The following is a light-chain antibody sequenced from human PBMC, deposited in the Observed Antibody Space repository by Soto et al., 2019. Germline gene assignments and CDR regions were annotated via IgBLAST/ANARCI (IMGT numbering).Light chain of an antibody. CDR3: QRYDSAPWT. CDR2: SAS. V-gene: IGKV1-27*01. CDR1: QGISNY. J-gene: IGKJ1*01. Sequence: DIPMTQSPSSLSASVGDKVTITCRASQGISNYLAWYQQKPGKVPTLLIYSASTLQSGVPSRFSGSGSGTAFTLTISSLQPEDVATYSCQRYDSAPWTFGQGTKVEIK.